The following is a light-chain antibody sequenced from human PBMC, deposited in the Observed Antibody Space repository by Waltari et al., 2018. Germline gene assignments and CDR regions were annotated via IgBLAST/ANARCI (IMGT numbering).Light chain of an antibody. V-gene: IGKV3D-15*01. J-gene: IGKJ2*01. CDR2: GAS. CDR1: RSVTNN. CDR3: HQYDNWYT. Sequence: EIVMTQSPATLSVSPGERATLSCRASRSVTNNLAWYQQKPGQAPRLLIYGASTRATGIPARFSGSGCGTEFTLTISSLQSEDFAVYYCHQYDNWYTFGQGTKLEIK.